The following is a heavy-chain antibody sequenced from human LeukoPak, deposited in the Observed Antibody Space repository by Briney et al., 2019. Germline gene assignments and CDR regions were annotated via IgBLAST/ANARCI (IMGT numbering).Heavy chain of an antibody. CDR3: ARVVVAATSNDNPIHWFDP. CDR2: INPSGGST. V-gene: IGHV1-46*01. Sequence: ASVKVSCKASGYTFTSYYMHWVRQAPGQGLEWMGIINPSGGSTSYAQKFQGRVTVTRDTSTSTVYMELSSLRSEDTAVYYCARVVVAATSNDNPIHWFDPWGQGTLVTVSS. D-gene: IGHD2-15*01. J-gene: IGHJ5*02. CDR1: GYTFTSYY.